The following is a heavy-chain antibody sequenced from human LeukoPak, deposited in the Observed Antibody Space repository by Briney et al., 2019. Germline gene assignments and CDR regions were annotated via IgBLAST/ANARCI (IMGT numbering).Heavy chain of an antibody. V-gene: IGHV4-39*07. D-gene: IGHD6-19*01. CDR3: ARVYSSGSRAFQH. J-gene: IGHJ1*01. Sequence: SETLSLTCTVSGGSISSSSYYWGWIRQPPGKGLEWIGSMYYSGSTYYSPSLKSRVTISVDRSKNQFSLKLSSVTAADTAVYYCARVYSSGSRAFQHWGQGTLVTVSS. CDR2: MYYSGST. CDR1: GGSISSSSYY.